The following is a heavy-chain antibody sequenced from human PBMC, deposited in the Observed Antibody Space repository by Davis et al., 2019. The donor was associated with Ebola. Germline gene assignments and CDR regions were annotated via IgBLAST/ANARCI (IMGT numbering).Heavy chain of an antibody. Sequence: GSLRLSCSVSGGSISSNNYYWSWIRQPPGKGLESIGYTHYSGSTYYNSSLKSRVTISVDTSKNQFSLRLTSVTAADTAVYYCAKERGYRGPLDYWGQGTLVTVSS. V-gene: IGHV4-61*01. CDR3: AKERGYRGPLDY. CDR1: GGSISSNNYY. J-gene: IGHJ4*02. D-gene: IGHD5-18*01. CDR2: THYSGST.